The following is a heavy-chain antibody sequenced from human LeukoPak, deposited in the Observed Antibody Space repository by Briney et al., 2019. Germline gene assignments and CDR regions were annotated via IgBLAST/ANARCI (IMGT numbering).Heavy chain of an antibody. V-gene: IGHV3-48*01. Sequence: GGSLRLSCAASGFTFSSYSMSWVRQAPGKGLEWVSYISSSSSTIYYADSVKGRFTISRDTANNSLYMQMNRMRAEDTAVYYCARREYANWGQGTLVAVSS. CDR2: ISSSSSTI. J-gene: IGHJ4*02. D-gene: IGHD2/OR15-2a*01. CDR3: ARREYAN. CDR1: GFTFSSYS.